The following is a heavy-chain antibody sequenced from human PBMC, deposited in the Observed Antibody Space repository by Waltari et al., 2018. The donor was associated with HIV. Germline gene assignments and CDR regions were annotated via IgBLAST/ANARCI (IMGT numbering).Heavy chain of an antibody. CDR2: ITSKGDNYAT. CDR1: GFPFSASH. D-gene: IGHD2-8*01. J-gene: IGHJ6*02. CDR3: ALYGFGPRYYGMDV. V-gene: IGHV3-73*01. Sequence: EVQLVESGGGLVQPGGSLKVSCAASGFPFSASHIHWVRQASGRGLEWVGRITSKGDNYATAYAASVKGRFTISRDDSKNTADLQMNSLKTEDTAIYYCALYGFGPRYYGMDVWGQGTTVTVSS.